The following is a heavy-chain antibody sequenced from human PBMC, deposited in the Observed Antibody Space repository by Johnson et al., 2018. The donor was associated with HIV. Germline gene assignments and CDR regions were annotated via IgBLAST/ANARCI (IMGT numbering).Heavy chain of an antibody. CDR2: IRYDGTNT. CDR3: ARGGLGFQNIHDPLDI. Sequence: QVQLVESGGGLAQPGGSLRLSCAASGFTFSSYWMAWVRQAPGKGLEWVAFIRYDGTNTYYADSVKGRFTISRDNAKNTLYLQMNSLRAEYTALYYCARGGLGFQNIHDPLDIWGQGTMVTVSS. CDR1: GFTFSSYW. D-gene: IGHD1/OR15-1a*01. J-gene: IGHJ3*02. V-gene: IGHV3-30*02.